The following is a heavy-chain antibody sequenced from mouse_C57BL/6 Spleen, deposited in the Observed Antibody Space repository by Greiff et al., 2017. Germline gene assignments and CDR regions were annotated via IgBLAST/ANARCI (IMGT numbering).Heavy chain of an antibody. CDR3: ARGGYYGNLYFDH. D-gene: IGHD2-1*01. J-gene: IGHJ2*01. Sequence: VQVVESEGGLVQPGSSLILSCTASGFTFSDYYMAWVRQVPEKGLEWVANINYDGSSTYYLDSLTSRFIISRDNAKNILYLQMSSLKSEDTATYYCARGGYYGNLYFDHCGQGATLTDSP. CDR1: GFTFSDYY. CDR2: INYDGSST. V-gene: IGHV5-16*01.